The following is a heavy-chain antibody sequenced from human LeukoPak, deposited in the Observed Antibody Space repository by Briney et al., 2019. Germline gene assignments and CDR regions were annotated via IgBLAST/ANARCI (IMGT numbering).Heavy chain of an antibody. CDR2: IYYSGST. CDR1: GGSISSGGYY. J-gene: IGHJ4*02. V-gene: IGHV4-31*03. CDR3: ARDSSSSSSLGY. Sequence: SETLSLTCTVSGGSISSGGYYWSWIRQHPGKALEWIGYIYYSGSTYYNPSLKSRVTISVDTSKNQFSLKLSSVTAADTAVYYCARDSSSSSSLGYWGQGTLVTVSS. D-gene: IGHD6-13*01.